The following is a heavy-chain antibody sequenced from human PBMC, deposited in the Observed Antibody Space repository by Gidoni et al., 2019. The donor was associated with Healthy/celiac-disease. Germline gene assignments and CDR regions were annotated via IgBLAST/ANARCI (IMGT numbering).Heavy chain of an antibody. J-gene: IGHJ3*02. Sequence: QVQLQESGPGLVKPSQTLSLTCTVSGGSISSGDYYWSWIRQPPGKGLEWIGYIYYSGSTYYNPSLKSRVTISVDTSKNQFSLKLSSVTAADTAVYYCARGSVDTARGEVIAAFDIWGQGTMVTVSS. CDR3: ARGSVDTARGEVIAAFDI. CDR2: IYYSGST. CDR1: GGSISSGDYY. D-gene: IGHD5-18*01. V-gene: IGHV4-30-4*01.